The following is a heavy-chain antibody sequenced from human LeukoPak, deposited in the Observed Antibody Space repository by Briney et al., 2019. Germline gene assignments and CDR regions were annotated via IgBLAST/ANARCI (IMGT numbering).Heavy chain of an antibody. CDR3: VPLPPPIVVVPAATRVVRNDY. CDR1: GYTFTSYA. Sequence: GASVKVSCKASGYTFTSYAMNWVRQAPGQGLEWMGWINTNTGNPTYGQGFTGRFVFSLDTSVSTAYLQISSLKAEDTAVYYCVPLPPPIVVVPAATRVVRNDYWGQGTLVTVSS. CDR2: INTNTGNP. D-gene: IGHD2-2*01. V-gene: IGHV7-4-1*02. J-gene: IGHJ4*02.